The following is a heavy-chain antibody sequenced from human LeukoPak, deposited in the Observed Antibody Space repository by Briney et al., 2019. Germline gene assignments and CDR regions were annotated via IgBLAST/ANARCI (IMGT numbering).Heavy chain of an antibody. J-gene: IGHJ2*01. CDR1: GFTFSSYA. D-gene: IGHD6-13*01. V-gene: IGHV3-23*01. CDR3: AKMYSSTWSDWYFDL. Sequence: GGSLRLSCAASGFTFSSYAMSWVRQAPGKGLEWVSSISYSGGSTYYADSVKGRFTISRDNSKNTLYLQMNSLRAEDTAVYYCAKMYSSTWSDWYFDLWGRGTLVTVSS. CDR2: ISYSGGST.